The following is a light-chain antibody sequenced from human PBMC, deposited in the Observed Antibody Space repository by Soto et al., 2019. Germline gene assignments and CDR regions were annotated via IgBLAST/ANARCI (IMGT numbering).Light chain of an antibody. J-gene: IGKJ1*01. V-gene: IGKV3-20*01. CDR2: GES. CDR3: QQYGSPLWT. Sequence: EIVLTQSPGTLSLSPGDRVTLSCRASQSVTDTYLAWYQHKPGQAPRLLIYGESIRATGIPDRFSGSGSGTDFTLTISRLEPEDFSVYYCQQYGSPLWTFGQGTKVEI. CDR1: QSVTDTY.